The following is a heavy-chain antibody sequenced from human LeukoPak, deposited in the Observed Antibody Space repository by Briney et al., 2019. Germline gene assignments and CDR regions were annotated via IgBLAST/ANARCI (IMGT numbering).Heavy chain of an antibody. V-gene: IGHV4-59*08. CDR2: IDYSGST. J-gene: IGHJ4*02. CDR3: ARISGYFDY. D-gene: IGHD6-19*01. CDR1: GGSISSYY. Sequence: PSETLSLTCTVSGGSISSYYWSWIRQPPGKGLEWIGYIDYSGSTNYNPSLKSRVTISVDTSKNQFSLKLSSVTAADTAVYYCARISGYFDYWGQGTLVTVSS.